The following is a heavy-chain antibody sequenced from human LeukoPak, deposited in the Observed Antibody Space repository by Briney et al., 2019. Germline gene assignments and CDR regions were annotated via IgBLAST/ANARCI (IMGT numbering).Heavy chain of an antibody. D-gene: IGHD3-16*02. CDR1: GGSFSGYY. J-gene: IGHJ4*02. V-gene: IGHV4-34*01. CDR2: INHSGST. Sequence: SETLSLTCAVYGGSFSGYYWSWIRQPPGKGLEWIGEINHSGSTNYNPSLKSRVTISVDTSKNQFSLKLSSLTAADTAVYYCARSPYYDYVWGSYRPYYFDYWGQGTLVTVSS. CDR3: ARSPYYDYVWGSYRPYYFDY.